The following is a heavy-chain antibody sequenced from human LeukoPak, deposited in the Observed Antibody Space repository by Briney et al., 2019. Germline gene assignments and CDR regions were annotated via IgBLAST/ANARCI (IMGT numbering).Heavy chain of an antibody. J-gene: IGHJ4*02. Sequence: GRSLSLSCAASGFTFSSYGMHWVRQAPGKGLEWVAVISYDGSNKYYADSVKGRFTISRDNSKNTLYLQMNSLRAEDTAVYYCADMRADYWGQGTLVTVSS. CDR1: GFTFSSYG. CDR3: ADMRADY. CDR2: ISYDGSNK. V-gene: IGHV3-30*03.